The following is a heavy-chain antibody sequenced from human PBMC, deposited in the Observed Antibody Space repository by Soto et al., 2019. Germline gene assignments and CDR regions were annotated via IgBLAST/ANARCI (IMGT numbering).Heavy chain of an antibody. CDR2: IYHSGST. CDR1: GGSLSRGCYS. V-gene: IGHV4-30-2*01. J-gene: IGHJ5*02. CDR3: ASERTAGGLNWFDP. Sequence: TLSLPCAVSGGSLSRGCYSWSWIRQPPGKGLEWIGYIYHSGSTYYNPSLKSRVTISVDRSKNQFSLKLSSVTSADPAVYYCASERTAGGLNWFDPWGQGTLGTVS. D-gene: IGHD3-16*01.